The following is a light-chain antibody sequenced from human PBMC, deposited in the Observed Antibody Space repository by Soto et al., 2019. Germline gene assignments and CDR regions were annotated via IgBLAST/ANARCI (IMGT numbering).Light chain of an antibody. CDR1: QSIGRW. V-gene: IGKV1-5*01. J-gene: IGKJ1*01. CDR3: QQFNNYPWT. CDR2: DAS. Sequence: DIQMTQSPSTLSASIGDRVTITCRASQSIGRWLAWYQQNPGRAPKLLIYDASRLGSGVPSRFSGSGSGTEFTLTISSLQPDDSATYYCQQFNNYPWTFGQGTKVDIK.